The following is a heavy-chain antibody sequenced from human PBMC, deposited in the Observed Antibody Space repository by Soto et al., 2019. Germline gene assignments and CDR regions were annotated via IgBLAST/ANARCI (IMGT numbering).Heavy chain of an antibody. V-gene: IGHV1-24*01. D-gene: IGHD1-26*01. J-gene: IGHJ2*01. CDR2: FDPMDAET. Sequence: QVQVVQSGAEVKKPGASVKVSCEMSGFTLTPLSMHWVRQAPGKGLEWMGVFDPMDAETNHARKFQGRLTMTEDTSSHTAYMELSGLTSDDTAVYFFATSQNGGGTYTFWFFDVWGRGTLVKVSS. CDR3: ATSQNGGGTYTFWFFDV. CDR1: GFTLTPLS.